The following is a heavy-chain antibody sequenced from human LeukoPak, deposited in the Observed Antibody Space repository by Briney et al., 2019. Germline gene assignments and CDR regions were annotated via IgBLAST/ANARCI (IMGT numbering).Heavy chain of an antibody. V-gene: IGHV4-59*08. CDR2: IYYSGST. CDR3: ARQPYSSRPFDY. J-gene: IGHJ4*02. D-gene: IGHD6-13*01. Sequence: PSETLSLTCTGSGGSISSYYWSWIRQPPGKGLEWIGYIYYSGSTNYNPSLKSRVTISVDTSKNQFSLKLSSVTAADTAVYYCARQPYSSRPFDYWGQGTLVTVSS. CDR1: GGSISSYY.